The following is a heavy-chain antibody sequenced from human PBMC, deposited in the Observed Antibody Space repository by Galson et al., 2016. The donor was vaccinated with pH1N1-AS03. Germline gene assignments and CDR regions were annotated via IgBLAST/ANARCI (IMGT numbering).Heavy chain of an antibody. CDR3: VRGSGYYFDS. J-gene: IGHJ4*02. Sequence: SETLSLTCTASGGSIRSSNYYWGWIRQPPGKGLEWIGSMYYTGTNFYNPSLKSRVSMSVDTSKNQFSLSLSSVTAADTAVYYCVRGSGYYFDSWGQGTLVIVSS. D-gene: IGHD3-3*01. CDR1: GGSIRSSNYY. CDR2: MYYTGTN. V-gene: IGHV4-39*01.